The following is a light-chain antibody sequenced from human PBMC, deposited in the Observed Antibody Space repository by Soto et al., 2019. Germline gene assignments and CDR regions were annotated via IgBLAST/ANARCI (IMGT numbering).Light chain of an antibody. CDR1: QSVSSSY. CDR3: QQYGNSPLT. CDR2: GAS. Sequence: EIVLTQSTGTLSLSPGERATLSCRASQSVSSSYLAWYQQRPGQAPRLLIYGASNRATGIPDRFSGSGSGTDFTLAISRLEPEDFAVYFCQQYGNSPLTFGGGTKVDIK. V-gene: IGKV3-20*01. J-gene: IGKJ4*01.